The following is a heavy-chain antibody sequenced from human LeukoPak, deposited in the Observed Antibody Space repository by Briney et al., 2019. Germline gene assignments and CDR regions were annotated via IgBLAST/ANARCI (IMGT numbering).Heavy chain of an antibody. V-gene: IGHV1-18*01. CDR2: ISAYNGNT. J-gene: IGHJ3*02. Sequence: GASVKVSCKASGYTFTSYGISWVRQAPGQGLEWMGWISAYNGNTNYAQKLQGRVTMTTDTSTSTAYMELRSLRSDDTAVYYCARDSYYDILTGWDAFDIWGQGTMVTVSS. D-gene: IGHD3-9*01. CDR1: GYTFTSYG. CDR3: ARDSYYDILTGWDAFDI.